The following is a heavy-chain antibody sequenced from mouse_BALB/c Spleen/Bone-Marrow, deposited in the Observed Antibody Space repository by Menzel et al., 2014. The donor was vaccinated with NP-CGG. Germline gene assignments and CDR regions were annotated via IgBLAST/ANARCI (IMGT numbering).Heavy chain of an antibody. J-gene: IGHJ4*01. Sequence: VKLVESGAELAKPGASVKMSCKASGYTFTRYWIHWVKPGPGQGLEWIGYINPSTGYTEYNQKFKDKATLTADKSSSTAYMQLSSLTSEDSAVYYRARGDYYGKGGAMDYWGQGTSVTVSS. CDR2: INPSTGYT. CDR1: GYTFTRYW. D-gene: IGHD1-1*01. V-gene: IGHV1-7*01. CDR3: ARGDYYGKGGAMDY.